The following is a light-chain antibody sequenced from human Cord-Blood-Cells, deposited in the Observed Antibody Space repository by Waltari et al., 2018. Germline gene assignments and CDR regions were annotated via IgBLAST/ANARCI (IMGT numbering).Light chain of an antibody. CDR3: RSYTSSSTVV. V-gene: IGLV2-14*01. J-gene: IGLJ2*01. CDR1: SSDVGGYNY. CDR2: EVS. Sequence: QSALTQPASVSGSPGQSITLSCTGTSSDVGGYNYVSWYQQHPGKAPQLMIYEVSNRPYLVSSLYAVSKSRNAAALTISGLQAEDESNYYCRSYTSSSTVVFGGETKLTVL.